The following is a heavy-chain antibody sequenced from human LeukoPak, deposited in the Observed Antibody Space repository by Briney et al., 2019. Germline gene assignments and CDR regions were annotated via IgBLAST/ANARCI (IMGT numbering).Heavy chain of an antibody. D-gene: IGHD4-23*01. CDR1: GFTASGNY. V-gene: IGHV3-53*01. CDR3: ARRAGGYSHPYDY. J-gene: IGHJ4*02. Sequence: GGSLRLSCAVSGFTASGNYMSWVRQAPGKGLEWVSLIYSGGTTYYADSVKGRFTISRDNSKNTLYLQMNSLRAEDTAVYYCARRAGGYSHPYDYWGQGILVTVSS. CDR2: IYSGGTT.